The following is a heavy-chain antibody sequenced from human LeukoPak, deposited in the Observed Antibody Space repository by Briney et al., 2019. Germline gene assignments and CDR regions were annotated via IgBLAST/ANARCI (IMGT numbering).Heavy chain of an antibody. CDR3: ARGPPPDFDC. CDR1: GGSISSYY. V-gene: IGHV4-59*12. CDR2: IYYSGST. J-gene: IGHJ4*02. Sequence: PSETLSLTCTVSGGSISSYYWSWIRQPPGKGLEWIGYIYYSGSTNYNPSLKSRVTMSVDTSKNQFSLKLSSVTAADTAMYYCARGPPPDFDCWGQGTLVTVSS.